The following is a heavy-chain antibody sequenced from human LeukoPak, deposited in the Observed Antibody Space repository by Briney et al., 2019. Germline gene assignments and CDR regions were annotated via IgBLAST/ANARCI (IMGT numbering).Heavy chain of an antibody. V-gene: IGHV1-69*04. CDR2: IIPILGIA. J-gene: IGHJ6*02. CDR1: GGTFSSYA. CDR3: ARSGSNYDILTGYYYYGMDV. Sequence: ASVKVSCKASGGTFSSYAISWVRQAPGQGLEWMGRIIPILGIANYAQKFQGRVTITADKSTSTAYMELSSLRSEDTAVYYCARSGSNYDILTGYYYYGMDVWGQGTTVTVSS. D-gene: IGHD3-9*01.